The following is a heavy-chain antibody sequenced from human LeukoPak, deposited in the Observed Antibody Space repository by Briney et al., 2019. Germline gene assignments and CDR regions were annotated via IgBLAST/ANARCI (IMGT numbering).Heavy chain of an antibody. CDR3: ARAYCGGDCYFDY. CDR2: IYSGGST. CDR1: GFTVSSNY. Sequence: GGSLRLSCAASGFTVSSNYMSWVRQAPGKGLERVSVIYSGGSTYYADSVKGRFTISRDNSKNTLYLQMNSLRAEDTAAYYCARAYCGGDCYFDYWGQGTLVTVSS. V-gene: IGHV3-53*01. D-gene: IGHD2-21*02. J-gene: IGHJ4*02.